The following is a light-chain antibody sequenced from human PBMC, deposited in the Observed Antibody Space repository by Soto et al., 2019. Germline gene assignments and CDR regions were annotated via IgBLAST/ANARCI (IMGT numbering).Light chain of an antibody. CDR1: QSVGGSF. CDR3: HQLSNWRPIT. Sequence: EIVLTQSPGTLSLSPGERATLSCRASQSVGGSFLAWYRQKQSPAPRPIIYGETSRATGIPDRFSGSGSGTDFTLTISRQEPEDYAVYYCHQLSNWRPITFGQGTRLEIK. V-gene: IGKV3D-20*02. J-gene: IGKJ5*01. CDR2: GET.